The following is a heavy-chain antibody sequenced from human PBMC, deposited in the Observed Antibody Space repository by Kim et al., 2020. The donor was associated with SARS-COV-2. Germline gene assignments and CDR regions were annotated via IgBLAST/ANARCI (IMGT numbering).Heavy chain of an antibody. J-gene: IGHJ4*02. CDR2: IWYDGSNK. D-gene: IGHD1-7*01. V-gene: IGHV3-33*01. CDR3: ASIQGDNWNYYPNPFDY. CDR1: GFTFSSYG. Sequence: GGSLRLSCAASGFTFSSYGMHWVRQAPGKGLEWVAVIWYDGSNKYYADSVKDRFTISRDNSKNTLYLQMNSLRAEDTAVYYCASIQGDNWNYYPNPFDYWGQGTLVTVSS.